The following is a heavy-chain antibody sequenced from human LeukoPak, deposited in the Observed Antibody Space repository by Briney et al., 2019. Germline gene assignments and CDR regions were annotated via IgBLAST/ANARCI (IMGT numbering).Heavy chain of an antibody. Sequence: SVKVSCKASGGTFSSYAISWVRQAPGQGLEWMGRIIPIFGTANYAQKFQGRVTITTDESTSTAYMELSSLRSEDTAVYYCAKDPNNSGWRSEYFQHWGQGTLVTVSS. D-gene: IGHD6-19*01. CDR3: AKDPNNSGWRSEYFQH. J-gene: IGHJ1*01. V-gene: IGHV1-69*05. CDR2: IIPIFGTA. CDR1: GGTFSSYA.